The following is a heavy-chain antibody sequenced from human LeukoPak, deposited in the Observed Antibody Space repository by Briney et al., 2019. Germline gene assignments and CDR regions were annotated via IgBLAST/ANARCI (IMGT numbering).Heavy chain of an antibody. V-gene: IGHV4-4*02. J-gene: IGHJ4*02. CDR1: GGSISNTNW. D-gene: IGHD1-26*01. Sequence: PSETLSLTCVVSGGSISNTNWWSWFRQPPGQGLEWIGEVSLAGQTNYNPSLNGRVTMSLDESSNQLSLKLTSVTAADTAIYYCSRESGAFCPFGYWGQGTLVIVPS. CDR2: VSLAGQT. CDR3: SRESGAFCPFGY.